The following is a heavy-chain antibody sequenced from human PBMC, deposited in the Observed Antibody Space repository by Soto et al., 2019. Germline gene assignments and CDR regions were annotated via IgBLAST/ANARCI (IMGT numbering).Heavy chain of an antibody. D-gene: IGHD1-26*01. CDR1: GGSVSSGSYY. CDR3: ARDGIVGATRWFDP. V-gene: IGHV4-61*01. J-gene: IGHJ5*02. CDR2: IYYSGST. Sequence: SETLSLTCTVSGGSVSSGSYYWSWIRQPPGKGLEWIGYIYYSGSTNYNPSLKSRVTISVDTSKNQFSLKLSSVTAADTAVYYCARDGIVGATRWFDPCGQGXLVTVSS.